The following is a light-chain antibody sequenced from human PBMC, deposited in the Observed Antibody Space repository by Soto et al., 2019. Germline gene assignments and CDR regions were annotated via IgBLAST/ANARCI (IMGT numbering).Light chain of an antibody. J-gene: IGKJ5*01. CDR2: AAS. CDR1: QSVSSN. V-gene: IGKV3-15*01. CDR3: QQYNNWPIT. Sequence: IVLTQSPGTLSLSPGERATLSCRASQSVSSNLAWYQQKPGQAPRLLIHAASTRATGVPARFSGSESATEFTLTISSLQSEDFALYYCQQYNNWPITFGQGTRLEIK.